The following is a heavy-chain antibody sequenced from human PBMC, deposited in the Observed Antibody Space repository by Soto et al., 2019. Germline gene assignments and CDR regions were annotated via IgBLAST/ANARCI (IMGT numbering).Heavy chain of an antibody. CDR3: ASARSSSSKYYYYYYGMDV. D-gene: IGHD6-6*01. CDR2: IYHSGST. V-gene: IGHV4-4*02. CDR1: GGSISSSNW. J-gene: IGHJ6*02. Sequence: ETLSLTCAVSGGSISSSNWWSWVRQPPGKGLEWIGEIYHSGSTNYNPSLKSRVTISVDKSKNQFSLKLSSVTAADTAVYYCASARSSSSKYYYYYYGMDVWGQGTTVTVSS.